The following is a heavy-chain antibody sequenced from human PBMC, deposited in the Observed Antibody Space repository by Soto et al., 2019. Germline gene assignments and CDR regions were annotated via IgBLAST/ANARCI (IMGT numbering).Heavy chain of an antibody. D-gene: IGHD3-3*01. CDR3: ARTHLEWLFLYYYYYGMDV. V-gene: IGHV1-18*04. J-gene: IGHJ6*02. CDR2: ISAYNGNT. CDR1: GYTFTSYG. Sequence: QVQLVQSGAEVKKPGASVKVSCKASGYTFTSYGISWVRQAPGQGLEWMGWISAYNGNTHYAQKFQGRVTMTPDTSTSTDYMELRSLRSDDTAVYYCARTHLEWLFLYYYYYGMDVWGQGTTVTVSS.